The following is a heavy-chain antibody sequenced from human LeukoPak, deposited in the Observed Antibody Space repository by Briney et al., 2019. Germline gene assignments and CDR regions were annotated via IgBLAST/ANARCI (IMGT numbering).Heavy chain of an antibody. D-gene: IGHD3-10*01. V-gene: IGHV3-15*01. Sequence: GGSLRLSCAASGFTFSNTWMNWVRQAPGKGLEWVGRVQSKTDGGTTEYAAPVKGRFTISRDDSKTTLYLQMNSLKTEDTAVYYCATLTVRGVINIWGQGTLVTVSS. J-gene: IGHJ4*02. CDR1: GFTFSNTW. CDR3: ATLTVRGVINI. CDR2: VQSKTDGGTT.